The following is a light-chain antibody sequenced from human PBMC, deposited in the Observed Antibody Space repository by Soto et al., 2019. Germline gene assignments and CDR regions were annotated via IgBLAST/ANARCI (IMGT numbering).Light chain of an antibody. CDR1: QSISSW. CDR2: GAS. J-gene: IGKJ1*01. V-gene: IGKV1-5*01. Sequence: SQVTQAPSTLSASVGDRVTITCRASQSISSWLAWYQQKPGKAPKLLIFGASTLQSGVPSRFSGSGSGTDFTLTISSLQPEDFATYFCQKLNAYPPWTFGQGTKVDI. CDR3: QKLNAYPPWT.